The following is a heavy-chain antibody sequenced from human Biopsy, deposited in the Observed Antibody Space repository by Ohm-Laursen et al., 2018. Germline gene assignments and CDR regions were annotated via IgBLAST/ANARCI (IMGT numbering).Heavy chain of an antibody. Sequence: SDTLSLTCAVYGESFNGYYWSWIRQTPGKGLEWIGEINHSGRTNYNPPLKSRVTISVDTSKNQFSLKVRSATAADTAVYYCVRGVDYYDPYHYYALDVWGQGTTVTVSS. CDR3: VRGVDYYDPYHYYALDV. V-gene: IGHV4-34*01. D-gene: IGHD3-22*01. J-gene: IGHJ6*02. CDR1: GESFNGYY. CDR2: INHSGRT.